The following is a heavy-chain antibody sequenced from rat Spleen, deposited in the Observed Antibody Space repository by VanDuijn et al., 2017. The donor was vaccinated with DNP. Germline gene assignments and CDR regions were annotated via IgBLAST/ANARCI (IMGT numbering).Heavy chain of an antibody. CDR3: AEWLNSGYYVDY. D-gene: IGHD4-3*01. J-gene: IGHJ2*01. CDR1: GFIFSDYY. Sequence: EVQLVESGGDSVQPGRSLKLSCAASGFIFSDYYMAWVRQAPTKGLEWVAYIRYDGGSTYYGDSVKGRFTISRDNAKTTLYLQMNSLRSEDMATFQGAEWLNSGYYVDYWGQGVMVTVSS. V-gene: IGHV5-22*01. CDR2: IRYDGGST.